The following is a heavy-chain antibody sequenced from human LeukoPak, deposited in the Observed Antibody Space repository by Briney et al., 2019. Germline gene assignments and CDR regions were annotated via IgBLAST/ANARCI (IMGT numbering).Heavy chain of an antibody. CDR3: ANSRTRPPKYYFDY. D-gene: IGHD1-1*01. Sequence: GGSLRLSCAASGFTFSSYAMSWVRQAPGKGLEWVSAISGSGGSTYYADSVRGRFTISRDNSKNTLYLQMNSLRAEDTAVYYCANSRTRPPKYYFDYWGQGTLVTVSS. CDR2: ISGSGGST. V-gene: IGHV3-23*01. J-gene: IGHJ4*02. CDR1: GFTFSSYA.